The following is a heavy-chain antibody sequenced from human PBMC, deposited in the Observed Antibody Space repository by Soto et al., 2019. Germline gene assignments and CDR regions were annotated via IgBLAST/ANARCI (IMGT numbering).Heavy chain of an antibody. CDR2: IYYSGYT. CDR3: ARHNGPLYVGYYYDMDV. CDR1: GGSISSNSYY. V-gene: IGHV4-39*01. D-gene: IGHD3-16*01. J-gene: IGHJ6*02. Sequence: SETLSLTCTVSGGSISSNSYYWGWIRQPPGKGLEWIGSIYYSGYTYYNPSLKSRVTISVDTSKNQFSLKLSSVTAADTAVYYCARHNGPLYVGYYYDMDVWGQGTTVTVSS.